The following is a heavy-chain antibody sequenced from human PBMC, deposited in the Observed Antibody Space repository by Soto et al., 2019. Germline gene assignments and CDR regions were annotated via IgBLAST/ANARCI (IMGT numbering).Heavy chain of an antibody. Sequence: QITLKESGPTLVKPTQTLTLTCTFSGFSLSTSGVGVGWIRQPPGKAPEWLALIYWDDDKRYSPSLKSRLTITKDTSKNQVVLTMTNMDPVDTATYYCAHKGGYCSGGSCYSQYYYYGMDVWGQGTTVTVSS. CDR3: AHKGGYCSGGSCYSQYYYYGMDV. CDR1: GFSLSTSGVG. V-gene: IGHV2-5*02. CDR2: IYWDDDK. J-gene: IGHJ6*02. D-gene: IGHD2-15*01.